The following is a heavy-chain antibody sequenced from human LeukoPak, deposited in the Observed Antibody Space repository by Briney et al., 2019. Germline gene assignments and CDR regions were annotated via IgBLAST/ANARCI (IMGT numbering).Heavy chain of an antibody. Sequence: PGGSLRLSCAASGFTFSSYDMHWVRHATGKGLEWVSAIGTAGDPYYPGSVKGRFTISRENAKNSLYLQMNSLRAGGTAVYYCARGLTSSPNRYCSGGSCFDWYFDLWGRGTLVTVSS. CDR3: ARGLTSSPNRYCSGGSCFDWYFDL. V-gene: IGHV3-13*05. J-gene: IGHJ2*01. CDR1: GFTFSSYD. CDR2: IGTAGDP. D-gene: IGHD2-15*01.